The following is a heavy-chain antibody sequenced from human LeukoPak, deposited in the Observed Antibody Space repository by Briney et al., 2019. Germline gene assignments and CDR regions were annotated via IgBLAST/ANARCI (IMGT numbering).Heavy chain of an antibody. CDR3: ARGIVGASAAFDY. D-gene: IGHD1-26*01. V-gene: IGHV4-59*01. J-gene: IGHJ4*02. CDR2: IYYSGST. Sequence: PSETLSLTCTVSGGSISSYYWSWIRQPPGKGLEWIGYIYYSGSTNYNPSLKSRVTISVDTSKNQFSLKLGSVTAADTAVYYCARGIVGASAAFDYWGQGTLVTVSS. CDR1: GGSISSYY.